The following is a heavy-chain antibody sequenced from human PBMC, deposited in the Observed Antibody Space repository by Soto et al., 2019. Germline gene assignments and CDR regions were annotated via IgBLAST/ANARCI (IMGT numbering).Heavy chain of an antibody. D-gene: IGHD6-19*01. V-gene: IGHV3-23*01. CDR2: ISGSGGST. CDR3: AKAPTQTYSSGWYVNY. J-gene: IGHJ4*02. Sequence: GGSLRLSSAASGFTFNSYAMTWARQAPEKGLEWVSAISGSGGSTYYADSVKGRFTISRDNSKNTLYLQMNSLRAEDTAVYYCAKAPTQTYSSGWYVNYWGQGTLVTVSS. CDR1: GFTFNSYA.